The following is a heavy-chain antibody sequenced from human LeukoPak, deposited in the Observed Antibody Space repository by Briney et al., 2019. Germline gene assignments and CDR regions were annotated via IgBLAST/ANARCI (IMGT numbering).Heavy chain of an antibody. Sequence: QPGGSLRLSCAASGFTFSTYSISWVRQAPGKGLEWVSYISSTYDIYYADSVRGRFTISRDNAKNSLYLQMNSLSAEDTAMYYCARDHNWGFDYWGQGTLVTVSS. CDR2: ISSTYDI. CDR1: GFTFSTYS. D-gene: IGHD7-27*01. V-gene: IGHV3-48*01. CDR3: ARDHNWGFDY. J-gene: IGHJ4*02.